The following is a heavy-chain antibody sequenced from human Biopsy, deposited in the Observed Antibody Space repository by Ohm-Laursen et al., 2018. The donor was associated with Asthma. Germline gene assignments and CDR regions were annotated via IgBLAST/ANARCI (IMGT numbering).Heavy chain of an antibody. J-gene: IGHJ4*02. V-gene: IGHV1-69*01. CDR2: INFVFGNT. CDR1: GGTFTTYV. Sequence: SSVKASCNFFGGTFTTYVIGWVRQAPGQGLAWIGGINFVFGNTTYPQKFQDCVTITADDSTSTVYMELSSPRSDDTAVYYCTRKAGSCISRTCYSLDFWGQGTLVTVSS. CDR3: TRKAGSCISRTCYSLDF. D-gene: IGHD2-2*01.